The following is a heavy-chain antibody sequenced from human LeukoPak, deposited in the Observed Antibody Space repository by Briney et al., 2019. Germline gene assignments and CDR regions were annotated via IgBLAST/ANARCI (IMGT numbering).Heavy chain of an antibody. CDR2: ISAYNGNT. J-gene: IGHJ6*02. CDR1: GYTFTSYG. V-gene: IGHV1-18*01. D-gene: IGHD3-3*01. Sequence: ASVKVSCKASGYTFTSYGISWVRQAPGQGLEWMGWISAYNGNTNYAQKLQGRVTMTTDTSTSTAYMELRSLRSDDTAVYYCAREVYYDFWSGYRPPGYYYYGMDVWGQGTTVTVSS. CDR3: AREVYYDFWSGYRPPGYYYYGMDV.